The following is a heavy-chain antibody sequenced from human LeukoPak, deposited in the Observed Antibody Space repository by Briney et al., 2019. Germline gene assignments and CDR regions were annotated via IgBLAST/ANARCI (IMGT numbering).Heavy chain of an antibody. Sequence: SETLSLTCTVSGGSISSYYWSWIRQPPGKGLEWIEYMYYTGSTNYNPSLESRVTISVDRSKNQFSLKLSSVTAADTALYYCARDRRTSSTPNDAFDIWGQGTLVTVSS. V-gene: IGHV4-59*01. CDR2: MYYTGST. CDR3: ARDRRTSSTPNDAFDI. CDR1: GGSISSYY. J-gene: IGHJ3*02. D-gene: IGHD6-13*01.